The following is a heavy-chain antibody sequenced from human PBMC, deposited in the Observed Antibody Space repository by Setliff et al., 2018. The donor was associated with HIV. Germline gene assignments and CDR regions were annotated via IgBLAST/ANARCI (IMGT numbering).Heavy chain of an antibody. V-gene: IGHV3-30*01. CDR1: GFKFSSSA. CDR3: ARAGTDYYYYLIN. Sequence: GGSLRLSCAASGFKFSSSALHWVRQVPGKGLEWVAVLSYQGTNIYYADSVRGRFTVSRDTSRNTLYLEINSLRPEDTGLYFCARAGTDYYYYLINWGQGTLVTVSS. CDR2: LSYQGTNI. J-gene: IGHJ4*02. D-gene: IGHD3-16*01.